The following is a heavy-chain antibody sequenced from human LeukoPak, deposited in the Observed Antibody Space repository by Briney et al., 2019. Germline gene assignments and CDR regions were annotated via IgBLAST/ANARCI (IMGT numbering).Heavy chain of an antibody. J-gene: IGHJ4*02. CDR1: GGSFSGYY. CDR3: ARGRRYYDSSGYSLNYFDY. D-gene: IGHD3-22*01. V-gene: IGHV4-34*01. Sequence: SETLSLTCAVYGGSFSGYYWSWIRQPPGKGLEWIGEINHSGSTNYNPSLKSRVTIPVDTSKNQFSLKLSSVTAADTAVYYCARGRRYYDSSGYSLNYFDYWGQGTLVTVSS. CDR2: INHSGST.